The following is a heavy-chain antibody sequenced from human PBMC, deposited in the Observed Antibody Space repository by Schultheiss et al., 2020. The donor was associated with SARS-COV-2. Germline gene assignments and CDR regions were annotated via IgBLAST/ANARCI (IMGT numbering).Heavy chain of an antibody. D-gene: IGHD6-13*01. J-gene: IGHJ4*02. V-gene: IGHV3-30*18. CDR2: ISYDGSNK. CDR1: GFTFDDYG. CDR3: AKVGDSSSWYESDY. Sequence: GGSLRLSCAASGFTFDDYGMSWVRQAPGKGLEWVAVISYDGSNKYYADSVKGRFTISRDNAKNSLSLQMISLRAEDTAVYYCAKVGDSSSWYESDYWGQGTLVTVSS.